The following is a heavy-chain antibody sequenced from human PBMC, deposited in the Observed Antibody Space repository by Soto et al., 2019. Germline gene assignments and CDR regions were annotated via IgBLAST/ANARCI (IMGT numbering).Heavy chain of an antibody. D-gene: IGHD1-26*01. CDR3: VTVNLVGAAYYFDY. Sequence: SETLSLTCTVSGGSIRNGDYYWGWIRQPPGKGLEWIGYVYYSGTTYSHPSLNSRVSISVDTSENQFALRLTSVTAADTAVYYCVTVNLVGAAYYFDYWGPGTLVTVSS. V-gene: IGHV4-30-4*01. CDR1: GGSIRNGDYY. CDR2: VYYSGTT. J-gene: IGHJ4*02.